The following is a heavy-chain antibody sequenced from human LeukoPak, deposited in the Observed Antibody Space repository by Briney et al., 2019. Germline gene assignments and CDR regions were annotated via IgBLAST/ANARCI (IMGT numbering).Heavy chain of an antibody. Sequence: GGSLRLSCAASGFTFSSYAMNWVRQAPGKGLGWVARINSDGSSTSYADSVKGRFTISRDNAKNTLYLQMISLRAEDTAVYYCARGAVVRYFDPYGMDGWGKGTTVTVSS. D-gene: IGHD3-9*01. CDR1: GFTFSSYA. V-gene: IGHV3-74*01. CDR3: ARGAVVRYFDPYGMDG. CDR2: INSDGSST. J-gene: IGHJ6*04.